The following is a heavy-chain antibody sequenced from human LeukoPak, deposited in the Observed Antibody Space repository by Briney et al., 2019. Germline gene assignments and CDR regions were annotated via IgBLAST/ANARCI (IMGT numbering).Heavy chain of an antibody. D-gene: IGHD2-15*01. V-gene: IGHV3-23*01. CDR2: ISGSGGST. Sequence: GGSLRLSCAASGFTFSSYAMSWVRQAPGKGLERVSAISGSGGSTYYADSVKGRFTISRDNSKNTLYLQMNSLRAEDTAVYYCAKDGRIVVAVAAHAFDIWGQGTMVTVSS. CDR1: GFTFSSYA. J-gene: IGHJ3*02. CDR3: AKDGRIVVAVAAHAFDI.